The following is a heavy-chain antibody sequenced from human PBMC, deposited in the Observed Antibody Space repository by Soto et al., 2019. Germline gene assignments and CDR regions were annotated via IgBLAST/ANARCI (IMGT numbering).Heavy chain of an antibody. Sequence: QVQLQESGPGLVKPSQTLSLTCTVSGGSISRGGYYWSWISQHPGKGLEWIGYIYYSGGTYYNPSLKSRVTISVDTSENQFSLRLSSVTAADTAVYYCARKDSGYADDMDVWGKGTTVTVSS. CDR1: GGSISRGGYY. V-gene: IGHV4-31*03. D-gene: IGHD5-12*01. CDR3: ARKDSGYADDMDV. CDR2: IYYSGGT. J-gene: IGHJ6*03.